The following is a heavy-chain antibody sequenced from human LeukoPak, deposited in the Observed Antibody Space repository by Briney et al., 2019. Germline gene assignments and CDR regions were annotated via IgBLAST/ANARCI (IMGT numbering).Heavy chain of an antibody. J-gene: IGHJ4*02. CDR3: ARAQSGFGKSNWAYYYFDY. V-gene: IGHV1-18*01. Sequence: ASVKVSCKASGGTFSSTAISWVRQAPGQGLEWMGWISAYNGNTNYAQKLQGRVTMTTDTSTSTACMELRSLRSDDTAVYYCARAQSGFGKSNWAYYYFDYWGQGTLVTVSS. CDR2: ISAYNGNT. D-gene: IGHD3-10*01. CDR1: GGTFSSTA.